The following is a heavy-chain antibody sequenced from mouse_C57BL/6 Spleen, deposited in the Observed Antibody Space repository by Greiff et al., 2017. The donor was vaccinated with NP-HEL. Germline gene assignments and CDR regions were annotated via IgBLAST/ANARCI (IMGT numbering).Heavy chain of an antibody. CDR1: GYTFTSYW. D-gene: IGHD2-3*01. J-gene: IGHJ3*01. CDR2: LDPSDSYT. V-gene: IGHV1-69*01. Sequence: QVQLQQPGAELVMPWASVKLSCKASGYTFTSYWMHWVKQRPGQGLEWIGELDPSDSYTNYNQKFKGKSTLTVDNSSSTAYMQLSSLTSEDSAVYDCARSGGLLRGGFAYWGQGTLVTVSA. CDR3: ARSGGLLRGGFAY.